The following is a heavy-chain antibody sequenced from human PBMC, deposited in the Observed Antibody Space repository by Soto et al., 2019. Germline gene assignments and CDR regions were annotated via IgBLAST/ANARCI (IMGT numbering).Heavy chain of an antibody. J-gene: IGHJ4*02. Sequence: QVQLQESGPGLVKPSQTLSLTCTVSGGSISSGGYYWSWIRQHPGKGLEWIGYIYYSGSTYYNPSLSSRVPRSEDTYKNKFSLKLSSVTAADTAVYYCAREAVPYYDSSGYSFYYWGQGTLVTVSS. V-gene: IGHV4-31*03. CDR2: IYYSGST. CDR1: GGSISSGGYY. CDR3: AREAVPYYDSSGYSFYY. D-gene: IGHD3-22*01.